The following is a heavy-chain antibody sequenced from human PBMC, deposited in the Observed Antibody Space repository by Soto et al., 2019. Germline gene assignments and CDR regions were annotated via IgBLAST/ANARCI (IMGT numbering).Heavy chain of an antibody. CDR2: IYHSGSI. CDR1: NASISSRKW. V-gene: IGHV4-4*02. J-gene: IGHJ6*02. CDR3: ARSRRGAYSSGWYSPSGYYNYGIDV. D-gene: IGHD6-19*01. Sequence: SETLSLTCTVSNASISSRKWWTWVRQTPGKGLEWIGEIYHSGSINHNPSLKSRVTMSVDKSNNQFSLKMTSVTAADTAVYYCARSRRGAYSSGWYSPSGYYNYGIDVWGQGTKVTVSS.